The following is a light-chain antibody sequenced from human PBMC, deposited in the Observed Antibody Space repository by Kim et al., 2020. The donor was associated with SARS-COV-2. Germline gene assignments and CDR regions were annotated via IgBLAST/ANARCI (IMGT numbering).Light chain of an antibody. V-gene: IGKV1-39*01. CDR2: SAS. J-gene: IGKJ4*01. CDR3: QQSYSIPLT. Sequence: DIQMTQSPSSLSASVGDRVTITCRASQSISNYLNWYQQKPGKAPKLLIYSASSLQSGVPSRFSGSGSRTDFTLTISSLQPEDFATYYCQQSYSIPLTFGGVTKVDIK. CDR1: QSISNY.